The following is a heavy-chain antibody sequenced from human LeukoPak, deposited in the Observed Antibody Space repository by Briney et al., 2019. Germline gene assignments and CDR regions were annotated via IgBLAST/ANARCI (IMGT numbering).Heavy chain of an antibody. Sequence: ASVKVSCKASGYTFTGYYMHWVRRAPGQGLEWMGWINPNSGGTNYAQKFQGRVTMTRDTSISTVYMELSRLESDDTALYYCARTNYYLGTALDPWGQGTLVTVSS. D-gene: IGHD3-10*01. CDR3: ARTNYYLGTALDP. CDR1: GYTFTGYY. J-gene: IGHJ5*02. CDR2: INPNSGGT. V-gene: IGHV1-2*02.